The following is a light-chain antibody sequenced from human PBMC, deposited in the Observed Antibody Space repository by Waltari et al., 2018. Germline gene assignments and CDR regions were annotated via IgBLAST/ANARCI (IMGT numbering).Light chain of an antibody. Sequence: DIQMTQSPSSLSASVGDRLTITCRASQSISSYLNWYQQKPGKAPKLLIYAASSLQSGVPSRFSGSVSGTDFTLTISSLQPEDFATYYCQQSYSTPRTFGQGTKLEIK. CDR3: QQSYSTPRT. CDR2: AAS. J-gene: IGKJ2*01. V-gene: IGKV1-39*01. CDR1: QSISSY.